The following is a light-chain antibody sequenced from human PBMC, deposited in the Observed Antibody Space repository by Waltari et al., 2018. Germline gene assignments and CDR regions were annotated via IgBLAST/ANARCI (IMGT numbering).Light chain of an antibody. CDR2: TND. V-gene: IGLV1-47*02. CDR1: SSNIGSNY. J-gene: IGLJ2*01. CDR3: AAWDDTLSAVV. Sequence: QSVLTQPPSTSGTPGQRVTISCSGSSSNIGSNYVYWYQHLPGPAPKLLIYTNDQRPAGVPGRFSGYKSGTSASLAISGLQSDDESDYFCAAWDDTLSAVVFGGGTKLTVL.